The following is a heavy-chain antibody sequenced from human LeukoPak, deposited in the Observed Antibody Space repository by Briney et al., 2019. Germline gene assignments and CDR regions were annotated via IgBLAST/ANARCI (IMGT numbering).Heavy chain of an antibody. J-gene: IGHJ5*01. CDR1: GGSISSFY. D-gene: IGHD2-8*01. CDR2: IYYTGST. CDR3: ARAVLATKSEHCFDS. V-gene: IGHV4-59*01. Sequence: ASETLSLTCTVSGGSISSFYWSWIRQPPGKGLEWIGYIYYTGSTNYNSSLKSRVTISVDTSKNQFSLNLSSVTAADTAMYYCARAVLATKSEHCFDSWRQRTLVTVSS.